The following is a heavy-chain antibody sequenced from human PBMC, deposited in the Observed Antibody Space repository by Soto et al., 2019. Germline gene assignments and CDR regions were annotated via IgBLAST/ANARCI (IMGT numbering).Heavy chain of an antibody. D-gene: IGHD3-3*01. CDR2: IYSGGST. CDR3: ATDYDFWSGTYYGMDV. V-gene: IGHV3-53*01. J-gene: IGHJ6*02. CDR1: GFTVSSNY. Sequence: GGSLRLSCAASGFTVSSNYMSWVRQAPGKGLEWVSVIYSGGSTYYADSVKGRFTISRDNSKNTLYLQMNSLRAEDTAVYYCATDYDFWSGTYYGMDVWGQGTTVTVSS.